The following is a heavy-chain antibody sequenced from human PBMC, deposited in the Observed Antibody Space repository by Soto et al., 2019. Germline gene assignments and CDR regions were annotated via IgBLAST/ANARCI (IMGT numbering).Heavy chain of an antibody. CDR1: GGSFTAYS. Sequence: SETLSLTCTVSGGSFTAYSWTWIRQPPGKGLEWLAYTSVSGSTNYNPSLKSRVTISVDTSKNQFSLKLSSVTAADTAVYYCAREGARLPRFFDYWGQGTLVTVSS. CDR2: TSVSGST. V-gene: IGHV4-59*01. D-gene: IGHD6-6*01. CDR3: AREGARLPRFFDY. J-gene: IGHJ4*02.